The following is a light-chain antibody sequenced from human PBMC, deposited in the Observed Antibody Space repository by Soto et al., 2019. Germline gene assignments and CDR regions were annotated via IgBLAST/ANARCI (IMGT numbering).Light chain of an antibody. CDR2: GVS. V-gene: IGLV2-14*01. J-gene: IGLJ3*02. CDR3: SSYTSSSTLWV. Sequence: QSALTQPASVSGSPGQSITISCTGTSSDVGGYNAVSWYQQHPGKAPKLMISGVSNRPSGVSNRFSGSKSGNTASLTISGLQAEGEADYYCSSYTSSSTLWVFGGGTKLTVL. CDR1: SSDVGGYNA.